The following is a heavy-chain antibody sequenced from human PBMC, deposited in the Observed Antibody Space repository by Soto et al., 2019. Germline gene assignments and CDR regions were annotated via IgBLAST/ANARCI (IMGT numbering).Heavy chain of an antibody. CDR3: ARELTGEDWFDP. D-gene: IGHD7-27*01. V-gene: IGHV4-61*01. J-gene: IGHJ5*02. CDR1: GGSVSSGSYY. CDR2: IYYSGST. Sequence: SETLSLTCTVSGGSVSSGSYYWSWIRQPPGKGLEWIGYIYYSGSTNYNPSLESRVTISVDTSKNQFSLKLSSVTAADTAVYYCARELTGEDWFDPWGQGTLVTVSS.